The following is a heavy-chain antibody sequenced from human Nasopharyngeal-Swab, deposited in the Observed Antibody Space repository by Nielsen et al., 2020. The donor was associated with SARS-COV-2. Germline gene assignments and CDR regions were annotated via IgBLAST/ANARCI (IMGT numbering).Heavy chain of an antibody. Sequence: SETLSLTCAVSGGSFSGYYWSWIPQPPGKGLEWIGEINHSGSTNYNPSLKSRVTISVDTSKNQFSLKLSSVTAADTAVYYCARGEYSSGWGYYYYYGMDVWGQGTTVTVSS. D-gene: IGHD6-19*01. CDR3: ARGEYSSGWGYYYYYGMDV. V-gene: IGHV4-34*01. CDR1: GGSFSGYY. CDR2: INHSGST. J-gene: IGHJ6*02.